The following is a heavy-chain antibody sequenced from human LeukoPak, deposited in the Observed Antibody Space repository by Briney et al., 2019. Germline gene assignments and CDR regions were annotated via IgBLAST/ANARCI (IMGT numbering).Heavy chain of an antibody. V-gene: IGHV5-51*01. CDR2: IYPGDSDT. CDR1: GCSFTSYC. Sequence: GGSLQISCQGSGCSFTSYCIGWVRQLPGKGLEWMGIIYPGDSDTRYSPSFQGQVTISTDKSISTAYLQWSSLKASDTAMYYCARHGGGYSSGWYVYYWGQGTLVTVSS. CDR3: ARHGGGYSSGWYVYY. D-gene: IGHD6-19*01. J-gene: IGHJ4*02.